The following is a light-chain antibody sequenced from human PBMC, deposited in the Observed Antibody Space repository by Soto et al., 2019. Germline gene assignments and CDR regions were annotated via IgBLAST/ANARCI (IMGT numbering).Light chain of an antibody. J-gene: IGKJ5*01. Sequence: EIVMTQSPATLSVSPGERATLSCRASQSVGTNLAWYQQKPGQAPRRLIYGASTRATGIPDRFSGSGSGTECTLTISSLQSEDFAVYPCQQYKTCSSITFGQGTRLEIK. CDR3: QQYKTCSSIT. CDR2: GAS. V-gene: IGKV3-15*01. CDR1: QSVGTN.